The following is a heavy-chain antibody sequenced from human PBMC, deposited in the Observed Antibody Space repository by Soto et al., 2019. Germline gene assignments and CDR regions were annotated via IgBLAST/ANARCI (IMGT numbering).Heavy chain of an antibody. CDR1: GGTFSSYT. Sequence: QVQLVQSGAVVKKPGSSVKVSCKASGGTFSSYTISWVRQAPGQGLEWMGRTIPILGIANYAQKFQGRVTITADKSTNTAEQELSCLRSEDTAVEYCARAIHRRGRYNWSDPWGQGALVTVSS. CDR2: TIPILGIA. J-gene: IGHJ5*02. D-gene: IGHD5-18*01. CDR3: ARAIHRRGRYNWSDP. V-gene: IGHV1-69*02.